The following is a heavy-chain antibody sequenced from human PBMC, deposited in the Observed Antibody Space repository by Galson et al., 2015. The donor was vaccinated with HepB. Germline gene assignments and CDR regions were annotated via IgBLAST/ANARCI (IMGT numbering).Heavy chain of an antibody. CDR2: IWYDESNK. D-gene: IGHD2-2*01. CDR3: AKDLRYVGSLRHCSGTRCPYAMDV. J-gene: IGHJ6*02. Sequence: SLRLSCAASGFTFKTYGMHWVRQAPGKGLEWVAIIWYDESNKYYADSVKGRFTISRDNSKNTLYLQMDSLRAEDTAVYYCAKDLRYVGSLRHCSGTRCPYAMDVWGQGTTVTVSS. V-gene: IGHV3-33*03. CDR1: GFTFKTYG.